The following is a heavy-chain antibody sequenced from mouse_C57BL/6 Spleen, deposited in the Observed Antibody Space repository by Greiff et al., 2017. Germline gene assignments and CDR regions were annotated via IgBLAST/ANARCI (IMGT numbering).Heavy chain of an antibody. D-gene: IGHD5-2*01. Sequence: QVQLQQPGAELVKPGASVKLSCKASGYTFTGYWMQWVKQRPGQGLEWIGEIDPADGYTNYNQKFKGKATLTVDTSSSTANMQLSSLTSEDSAVSSCSRRGIRVLFDYWGQGTTLTVSS. CDR1: GYTFTGYW. J-gene: IGHJ2*01. CDR3: SRRGIRVLFDY. CDR2: IDPADGYT. V-gene: IGHV1-50*01.